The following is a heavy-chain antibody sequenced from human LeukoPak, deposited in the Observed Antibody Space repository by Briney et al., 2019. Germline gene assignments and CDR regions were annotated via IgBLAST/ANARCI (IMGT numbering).Heavy chain of an antibody. CDR1: GGSISSGNYY. CDR2: IYTSGST. Sequence: SETLSLTCTVSGGSISSGNYYWSWIRQPAGKGLEWIGHIYTSGSTNYNPSLKSRVTISVDTSKKQFSLKLSSVTAADTAVYYCTRDRYSNYVYNYYMDVWGKGTTATVSS. V-gene: IGHV4-61*09. D-gene: IGHD4-11*01. CDR3: TRDRYSNYVYNYYMDV. J-gene: IGHJ6*03.